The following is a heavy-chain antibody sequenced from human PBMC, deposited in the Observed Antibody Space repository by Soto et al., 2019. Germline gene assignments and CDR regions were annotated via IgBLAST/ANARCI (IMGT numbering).Heavy chain of an antibody. J-gene: IGHJ5*02. CDR2: INSDGSTT. CDR1: GFTFSSYW. CDR3: AKGYSGYNWFDP. Sequence: GGSLRLSCADSGFTFSSYWMHWVRQAPGKGLVWVSRINSDGSTTSYADSVKGRFTISRDNAKNTLYLQMNGLRAEDTAVYYCAKGYSGYNWFDPWGQGTLVTVSS. D-gene: IGHD5-12*01. V-gene: IGHV3-74*01.